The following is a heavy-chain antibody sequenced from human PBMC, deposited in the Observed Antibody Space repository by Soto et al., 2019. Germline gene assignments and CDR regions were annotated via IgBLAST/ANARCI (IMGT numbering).Heavy chain of an antibody. CDR2: ISRDGSSK. D-gene: IGHD2-8*01. J-gene: IGHJ4*02. CDR1: GFTFSRYA. V-gene: IGHV3-30-3*01. Sequence: GGSLRLSCTASGFTFSRYAMHWVRQAPGEGLEWVAVISRDGSSKYYGDSVKGRFTVSRDNSNNTLYLSMTSLRPDDTAVFYCARSRNGAVPDSINFWGQGTLVTVSS. CDR3: ARSRNGAVPDSINF.